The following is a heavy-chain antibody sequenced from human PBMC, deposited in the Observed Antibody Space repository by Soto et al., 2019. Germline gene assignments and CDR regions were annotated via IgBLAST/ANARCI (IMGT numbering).Heavy chain of an antibody. Sequence: SETLSLTCTVSGGSISSSIYSWGWIRQPPGKTLEWIGTIYYHGNTYSNPSLKSRVTISVDTSNNQLSLKLRSVTAADTAVYYCARHDGFSSGWIFDYWGHGTLVTVSS. D-gene: IGHD6-19*01. V-gene: IGHV4-39*01. CDR1: GGSISSSIYS. J-gene: IGHJ4*01. CDR2: IYYHGNT. CDR3: ARHDGFSSGWIFDY.